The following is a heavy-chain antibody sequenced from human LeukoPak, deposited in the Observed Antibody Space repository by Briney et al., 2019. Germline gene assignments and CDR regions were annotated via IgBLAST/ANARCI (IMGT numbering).Heavy chain of an antibody. V-gene: IGHV3-23*01. Sequence: GGSLRLSCATSGFTFSTYTMSWFRQAPGKGLEWVSGIYGDSNEGARTFYADSVKGRFTISRENSKNTLFLHMDRLRAEDTALYYCGKDLRPDGVWDVDYWGQGTLVTVSS. CDR1: GFTFSTYT. CDR2: IYGDSNEGART. D-gene: IGHD1-14*01. CDR3: GKDLRPDGVWDVDY. J-gene: IGHJ4*02.